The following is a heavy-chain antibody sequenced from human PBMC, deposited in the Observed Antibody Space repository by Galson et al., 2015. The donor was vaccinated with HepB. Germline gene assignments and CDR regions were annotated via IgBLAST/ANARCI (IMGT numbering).Heavy chain of an antibody. Sequence: SLSPSGAVSRITAGSHYMNRAHPALGKGLERVSIIYSVGNTYFAVPVKGRVTISRDNSKNTMYHQKNRLRAEDTAVYYCARALTGDGYYGLDVWGQGTTVTLSS. CDR2: IYSVGNT. CDR3: ARALTGDGYYGLDV. D-gene: IGHD7-27*01. J-gene: IGHJ6*02. V-gene: IGHV3-53*01. CDR1: RITAGSHY.